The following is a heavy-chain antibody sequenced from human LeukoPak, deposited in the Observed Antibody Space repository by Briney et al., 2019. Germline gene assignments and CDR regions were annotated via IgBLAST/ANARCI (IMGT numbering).Heavy chain of an antibody. CDR3: ARVLGSGSYSRAYGMDV. CDR2: ISPIFGTA. CDR1: GGTFSSYA. D-gene: IGHD3-10*01. Sequence: ASVKVSCKASGGTFSSYAISWVRQAPGQGLEWMGGISPIFGTANYAQKFQGRVTITADKSTSTAYMELSSLRSEDTAVYYCARVLGSGSYSRAYGMDVWGKGTRVTVSS. V-gene: IGHV1-69*06. J-gene: IGHJ6*04.